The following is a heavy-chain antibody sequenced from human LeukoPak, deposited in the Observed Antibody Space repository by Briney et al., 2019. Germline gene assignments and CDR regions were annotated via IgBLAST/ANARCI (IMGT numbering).Heavy chain of an antibody. Sequence: SETLSLTCTVSCGSISSYYWSWIRQPPGKGLEWIGYIYYSGSTNYNPSLKSRVTISVDTSKNQFSLKLSSVTAADTAVYYCARPGWYCTNGVCYDYWGQGTLVTVSS. CDR1: CGSISSYY. J-gene: IGHJ4*02. D-gene: IGHD2-8*01. CDR3: ARPGWYCTNGVCYDY. V-gene: IGHV4-59*08. CDR2: IYYSGST.